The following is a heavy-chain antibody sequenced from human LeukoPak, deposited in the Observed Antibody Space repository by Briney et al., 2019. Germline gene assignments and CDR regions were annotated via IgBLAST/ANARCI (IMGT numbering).Heavy chain of an antibody. V-gene: IGHV3-21*01. CDR1: GFTFSRYS. Sequence: GGSLRLSCAASGFTFSRYSMNWVRQAPGKGLEWVSSISTSSSYIYYADSVKGRFTISRDNAKNSLYLQMNSLRAEDTAVYYCPRTVTTFWGYHMDVWGKGTTVIVSS. D-gene: IGHD1-7*01. CDR2: ISTSSSYI. J-gene: IGHJ6*03. CDR3: PRTVTTFWGYHMDV.